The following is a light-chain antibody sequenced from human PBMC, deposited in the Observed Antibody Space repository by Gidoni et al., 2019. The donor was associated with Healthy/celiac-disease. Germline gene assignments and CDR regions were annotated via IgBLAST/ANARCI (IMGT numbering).Light chain of an antibody. Sequence: DIQMTQSPSSLSASVGDRVTITRRASQSISSHLHWYQQKPGKAPKLLIYAASSLQSGVPSRFSGSGSGTDFTLIISSLQPEDFATYYCQQSYSTPRTFXXXTKVEIK. CDR3: QQSYSTPRT. CDR1: QSISSH. J-gene: IGKJ1*01. V-gene: IGKV1-39*01. CDR2: AAS.